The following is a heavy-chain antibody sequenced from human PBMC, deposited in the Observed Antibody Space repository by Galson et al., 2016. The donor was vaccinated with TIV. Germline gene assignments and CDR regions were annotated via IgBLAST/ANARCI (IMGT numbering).Heavy chain of an antibody. CDR1: GYTFTRYY. Sequence: SVKVSCKASGYTFTRYYIHWVRQAAGQGLEWMGIIDPSNGGTTYAQKFQGRLTPTRDTSTSTVYFELSSLTSEDTALYYCASPHSGSYDFDYWGQGALVTVSS. D-gene: IGHD3-16*01. CDR3: ASPHSGSYDFDY. V-gene: IGHV1-46*03. CDR2: IDPSNGGT. J-gene: IGHJ4*02.